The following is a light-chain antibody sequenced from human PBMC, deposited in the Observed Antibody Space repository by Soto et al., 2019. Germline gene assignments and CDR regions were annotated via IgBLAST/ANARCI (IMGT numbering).Light chain of an antibody. CDR1: QSISSW. V-gene: IGKV1-5*03. CDR2: KAS. CDR3: QQYNSYSWT. Sequence: DIQMTQSPSTLSASVGGRVTITCRASQSISSWLAWYQQKPGKAPKFLIYKASNLESGVPSRFGGSGSGTEFTLTISSLQPDDFATYYCQQYNSYSWTFGQGTKVDI. J-gene: IGKJ1*01.